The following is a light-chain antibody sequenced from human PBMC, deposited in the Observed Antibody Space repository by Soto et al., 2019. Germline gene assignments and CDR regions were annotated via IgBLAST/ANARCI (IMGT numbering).Light chain of an antibody. V-gene: IGKV3-20*01. J-gene: IGKJ2*01. CDR3: QQYGSSPPYT. Sequence: EVVLTQSPGTLSLSPGERASLSCRASQSVSNNYLAWYQQKPGQSPKLLIFGSSDRATGIPDRFSGSGSGTDFXLXISRLEPEDFAVYYCQQYGSSPPYTFGQGTKLEIK. CDR1: QSVSNNY. CDR2: GSS.